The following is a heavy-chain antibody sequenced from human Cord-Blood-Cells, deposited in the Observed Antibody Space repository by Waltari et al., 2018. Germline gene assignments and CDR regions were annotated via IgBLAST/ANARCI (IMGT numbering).Heavy chain of an antibody. CDR3: ARGPSPGGSWDY. V-gene: IGHV1-2*02. D-gene: IGHD1-26*01. J-gene: IGHJ4*02. Sequence: QVQLVQSGAEVKKPGASVKVSCKASGYTFTGYYMHWVRQAPGQGLEWMGWINPNSGGKNYAQKFQGRVTMTRDTSISTAYMELSRLRSDDTAVYYCARGPSPGGSWDYWGQGTLVTVSS. CDR2: INPNSGGK. CDR1: GYTFTGYY.